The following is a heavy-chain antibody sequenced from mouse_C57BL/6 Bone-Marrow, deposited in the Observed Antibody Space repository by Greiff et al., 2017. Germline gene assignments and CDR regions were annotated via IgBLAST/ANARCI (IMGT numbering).Heavy chain of an antibody. CDR3: ARKLRTYFDY. CDR1: GFTFSSYA. V-gene: IGHV5-4*01. Sequence: EVQLVESGGGLVKPGGSLKLSCAASGFTFSSYAMSWVRQTPEKRLEWVATISDGGSYTYYPDNVTGRFTIARDNAKNNQYLQMGHLKTEDTAMYYCARKLRTYFDYWGQGTTLTVSS. D-gene: IGHD1-1*01. J-gene: IGHJ2*01. CDR2: ISDGGSYT.